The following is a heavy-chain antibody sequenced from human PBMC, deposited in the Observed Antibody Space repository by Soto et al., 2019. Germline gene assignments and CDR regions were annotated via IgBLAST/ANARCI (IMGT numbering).Heavy chain of an antibody. D-gene: IGHD3-10*01. CDR3: ARKDYYGAGIYYFDH. J-gene: IGHJ4*02. CDR2: INVANGDT. CDR1: GYTSTAYP. V-gene: IGHV1-3*01. Sequence: QVQLVQSGAEVKKPGASVKVSCKASGYTSTAYPMHWVRQAPGQRLEWMGWINVANGDTGYSQKFQGRVTVTRDTSASTVYMELSSVTSEDTAVYYCARKDYYGAGIYYFDHWGQGTLVTVSS.